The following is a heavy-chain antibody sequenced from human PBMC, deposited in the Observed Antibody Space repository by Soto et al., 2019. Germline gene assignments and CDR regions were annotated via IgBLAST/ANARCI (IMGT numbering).Heavy chain of an antibody. V-gene: IGHV1-18*01. J-gene: IGHJ4*02. Sequence: GASVKVSCKASGYTFTSYGISWVRQAPGQGLEWMGWISAYNGNTNYAQKLQGRVTMTTDTSTSTAYMELRSLRSDDTAVYYCARDPRRIMITFGGVIVPFDYWGQGTLVTVPS. D-gene: IGHD3-16*02. CDR2: ISAYNGNT. CDR1: GYTFTSYG. CDR3: ARDPRRIMITFGGVIVPFDY.